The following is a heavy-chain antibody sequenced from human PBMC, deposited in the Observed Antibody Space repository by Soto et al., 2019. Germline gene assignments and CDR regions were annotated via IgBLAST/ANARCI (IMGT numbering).Heavy chain of an antibody. J-gene: IGHJ4*02. D-gene: IGHD2-15*01. Sequence: QVHLVQSGSEVKKPGSSVTVSCKASGGTFNTYTFSWVLQAPGQGLEWMGSILPIMGSVNYAHDFRGRLSITADPSTTTAYMELTSLTSHDTAMYYCARIPRYSYATSDPLDNWGQGTLVTVSS. V-gene: IGHV1-69*01. CDR3: ARIPRYSYATSDPLDN. CDR1: GGTFNTYT. CDR2: ILPIMGSV.